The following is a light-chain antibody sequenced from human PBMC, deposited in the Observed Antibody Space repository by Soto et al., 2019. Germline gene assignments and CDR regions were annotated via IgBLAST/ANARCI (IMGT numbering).Light chain of an antibody. CDR1: QSVGNN. CDR3: QQYSNWPPWT. V-gene: IGKV3-15*01. J-gene: IGKJ1*01. CDR2: GVS. Sequence: EIVMTQSPATLSVSPGERATLSCWASQSVGNNLAWYQQKPGQAPRLLIYGVSTRATGIPPRFSGSGSGTEFTLIITSLQSEDFAVYYCQQYSNWPPWTFGQGTKVEIE.